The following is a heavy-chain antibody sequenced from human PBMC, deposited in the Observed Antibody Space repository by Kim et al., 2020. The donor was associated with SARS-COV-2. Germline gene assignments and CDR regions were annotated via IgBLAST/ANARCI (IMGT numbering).Heavy chain of an antibody. J-gene: IGHJ4*02. CDR1: GFTFSNAW. Sequence: GGSLRLSCAASGFTFSNAWMSWVRQAPGKGLEWVGRIKSKTDGGTTDYAAPVKGRFTISRDDSKNTLYLQMNSLKTEDTAVYYCTTGVRCWFEECPFDYWGQGTLVTVSS. CDR2: IKSKTDGGTT. V-gene: IGHV3-15*01. CDR3: TTGVRCWFEECPFDY. D-gene: IGHD3-10*01.